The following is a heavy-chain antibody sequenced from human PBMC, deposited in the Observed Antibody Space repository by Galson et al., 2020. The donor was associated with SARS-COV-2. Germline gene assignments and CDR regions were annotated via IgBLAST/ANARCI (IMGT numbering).Heavy chain of an antibody. CDR1: GFTFSRHT. CDR2: ISYDGSNK. J-gene: IGHJ6*02. D-gene: IGHD1-1*01. CDR3: ARELEPQTFYYYGMDV. V-gene: IGHV3-30*04. Sequence: GGSLRLSCAASGFTFSRHTVHWVRQAPGKGLEWVALISYDGSNKYYADSVKDRFTISRDNSKNTWYLQMNSLRPEDTAVYYCARELEPQTFYYYGMDVWGQGTTVTVSS.